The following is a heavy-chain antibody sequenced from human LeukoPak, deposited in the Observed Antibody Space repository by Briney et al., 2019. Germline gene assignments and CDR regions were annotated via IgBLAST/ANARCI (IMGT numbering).Heavy chain of an antibody. J-gene: IGHJ4*02. CDR2: ISGSGGST. D-gene: IGHD1-26*01. Sequence: PGGSLRLSCAASGFTFTAYAMNWVRQAPGKGLEWVSAISGSGGSTYYADSVKGRFTISRDNSKNTLYLQMNSLRAEDTAVYYCAKDGVGATGGDYWGQGTLVTVSS. V-gene: IGHV3-23*01. CDR3: AKDGVGATGGDY. CDR1: GFTFTAYA.